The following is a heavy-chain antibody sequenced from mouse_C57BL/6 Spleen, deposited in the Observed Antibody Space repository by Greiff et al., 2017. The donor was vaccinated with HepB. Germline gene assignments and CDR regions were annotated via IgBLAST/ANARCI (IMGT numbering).Heavy chain of an antibody. D-gene: IGHD1-1*01. V-gene: IGHV1-80*01. CDR3: EREVNLLRLAY. Sequence: QVQLQQSGAELVKPGASVKISCKASGYAFSSYWMNWVKQRPGKGLEWIGQIYPGDGDTNYNGKFKGKATLTADKSSSTAYMQLSSLTSEDSAVYFCEREVNLLRLAYWGQGTLVTVSA. CDR2: IYPGDGDT. J-gene: IGHJ3*01. CDR1: GYAFSSYW.